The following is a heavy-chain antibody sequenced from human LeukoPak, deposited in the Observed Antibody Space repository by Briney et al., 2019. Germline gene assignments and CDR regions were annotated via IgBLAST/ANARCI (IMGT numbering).Heavy chain of an antibody. CDR2: ISSSGSAI. Sequence: GGSLRLSCAASGFTFSDYYMSWIRQAPGKGLEWLSYISSSGSAIYYADSVKGRFTISRDNSKNTLYLQMNSLRAEDTAVYYCARSLSCSGGSCYFGYYYYYMDVWGKGTTVTISS. CDR1: GFTFSDYY. D-gene: IGHD2-15*01. V-gene: IGHV3-11*04. CDR3: ARSLSCSGGSCYFGYYYYYMDV. J-gene: IGHJ6*03.